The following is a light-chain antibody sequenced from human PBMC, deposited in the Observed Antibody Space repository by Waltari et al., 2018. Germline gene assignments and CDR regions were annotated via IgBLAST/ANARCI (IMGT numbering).Light chain of an antibody. CDR1: QSITNW. J-gene: IGKJ1*01. V-gene: IGKV1-5*03. Sequence: DIQMTQSPSTLSASIGDRVTITCRASQSITNWLAWYQQKPGKAPKLLIYEASDLEDGVPSRLSGSGSETEFTLTISSLQPDDFATYYCQQYFNYPWTFGQGTTV. CDR2: EAS. CDR3: QQYFNYPWT.